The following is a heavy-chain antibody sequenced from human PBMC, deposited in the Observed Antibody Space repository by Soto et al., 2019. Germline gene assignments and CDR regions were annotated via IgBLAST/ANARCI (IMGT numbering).Heavy chain of an antibody. CDR3: ARVSTAYYYGMDV. V-gene: IGHV3-21*01. J-gene: IGHJ6*02. Sequence: EVQLVESGGGLVKPGGSLRLSCAASGFTFSSYSMNWVRQAPGKGLEWVSSISSSSSYIYYADSVKGRFTISRDNAKNSLYLQMNSLRAGDTAVYYCARVSTAYYYGMDVWGQGTTVTVSS. CDR1: GFTFSSYS. CDR2: ISSSSSYI.